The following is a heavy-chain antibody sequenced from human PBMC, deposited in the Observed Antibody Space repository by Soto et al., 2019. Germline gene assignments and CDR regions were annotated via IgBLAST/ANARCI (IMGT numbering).Heavy chain of an antibody. CDR3: ARDLPGIMITFGGVIVKGFDP. D-gene: IGHD3-16*02. CDR1: GDSVSSNSAA. CDR2: TYYRSKWYN. V-gene: IGHV6-1*01. Sequence: QSQSLSLPCAISGDSVSSNSAAWNWIRQSPSRGLEWLGRTYYRSKWYNDYAISVKSRITINPDTSKNQFSLQLNYVTPEHTAVNYCARDLPGIMITFGGVIVKGFDPWGQGTLVTVSS. J-gene: IGHJ5*02.